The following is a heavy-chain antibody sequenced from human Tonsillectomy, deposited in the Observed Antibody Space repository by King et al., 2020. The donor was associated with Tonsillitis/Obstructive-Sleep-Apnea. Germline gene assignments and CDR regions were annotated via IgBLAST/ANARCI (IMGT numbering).Heavy chain of an antibody. CDR3: ARVGNCSSTGCFDY. J-gene: IGHJ4*02. Sequence: VQLQQWGAGLLKPSETLSLTCAVHGGSFSGNYWTCIRQPPGKGLEWIGEINHSGGTKYNPSLKGRTTISIDTPKSQFSLMLNCVTAADTAVYYCARVGNCSSTGCFDYWGQGTLVTVSS. CDR2: INHSGGT. V-gene: IGHV4-34*01. D-gene: IGHD2-2*03. CDR1: GGSFSGNY.